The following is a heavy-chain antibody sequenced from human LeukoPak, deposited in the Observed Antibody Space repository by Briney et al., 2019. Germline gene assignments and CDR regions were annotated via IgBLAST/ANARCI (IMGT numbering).Heavy chain of an antibody. Sequence: GGSLRLSCAASGFTFSNYNMNWVRQAPGKGLEWVSSISSSSSYIYYADSVKGRFTISRDNAENSLYLQMNSLRAEDTAVYYCARDAQGGSPPFDPWGQGTLVTVSS. CDR1: GFTFSNYN. V-gene: IGHV3-21*01. CDR2: ISSSSSYI. J-gene: IGHJ5*02. D-gene: IGHD2-15*01. CDR3: ARDAQGGSPPFDP.